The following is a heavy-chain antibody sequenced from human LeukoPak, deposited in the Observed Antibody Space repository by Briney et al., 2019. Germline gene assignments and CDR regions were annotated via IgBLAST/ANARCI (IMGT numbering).Heavy chain of an antibody. CDR1: GVSISSGGHY. V-gene: IGHV4-31*03. J-gene: IGHJ4*02. CDR3: AGGFDTSKMRY. CDR2: IYDSRFT. D-gene: IGHD2-2*01. Sequence: PSQTLSLTCTVSGVSISSGGHYWSWIRQHPGKGLEWIGCIYDSRFTYYNPSLKSRVTISLHSSENQLSLTLNSVTAADTARYYCAGGFDTSKMRYWGQGTLVTVSS.